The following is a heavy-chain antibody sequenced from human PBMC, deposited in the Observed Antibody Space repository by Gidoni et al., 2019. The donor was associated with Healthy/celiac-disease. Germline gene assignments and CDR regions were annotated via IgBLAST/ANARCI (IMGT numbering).Heavy chain of an antibody. CDR3: ARSKQIIGYCSSTSCYASIPFDY. J-gene: IGHJ4*02. CDR2: INHSGST. CDR1: GGSFSGYY. Sequence: QVQLQQWGAGLLKPSETLSLTCAVYGGSFSGYYWSWLRQPPGKGLEWIGEINHSGSTNYNPSLKSRVTISVDTSKNQFSLKLSSVTAADTAVYYCARSKQIIGYCSSTSCYASIPFDYWGQGTLVTVSS. D-gene: IGHD2-2*01. V-gene: IGHV4-34*01.